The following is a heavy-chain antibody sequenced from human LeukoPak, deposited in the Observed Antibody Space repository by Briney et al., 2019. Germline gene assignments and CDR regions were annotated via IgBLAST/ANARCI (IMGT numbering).Heavy chain of an antibody. J-gene: IGHJ4*02. CDR2: IYYSGNT. CDR3: ARQTGSGLFILP. D-gene: IGHD3/OR15-3a*01. CDR1: GDSISSSSYY. V-gene: IGHV4-39*01. Sequence: SETLSLTCTVSGDSISSSSYYWGWIRQPPGQGLEWIGSIYYSGNTYYNASLKSQVSISIDTSKSQFSLRLTSVTAADTAVYYCARQTGSGLFILPGGQGTLVTVSS.